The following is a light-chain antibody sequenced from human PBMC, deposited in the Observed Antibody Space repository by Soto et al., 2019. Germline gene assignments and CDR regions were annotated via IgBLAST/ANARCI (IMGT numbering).Light chain of an antibody. CDR1: SSDVGAYNY. CDR3: SSYTTSSTYV. Sequence: QSVLTQPASVSGSPGQSITISCTGTSSDVGAYNYVSWYQQHPGKAPKLMIYEVNNRPSGVSNRFSASKSGNTASLTIYGLQAEDEADYYCSSYTTSSTYVFGSATKVTVL. CDR2: EVN. V-gene: IGLV2-14*01. J-gene: IGLJ1*01.